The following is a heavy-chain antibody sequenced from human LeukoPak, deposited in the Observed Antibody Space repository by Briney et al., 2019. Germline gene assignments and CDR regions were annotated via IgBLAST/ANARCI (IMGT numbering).Heavy chain of an antibody. J-gene: IGHJ4*02. CDR1: GFTFSSYE. D-gene: IGHD4-17*01. Sequence: GGSLRLSCAASGFTFSSYEMNWVRQAPEKGLEWVSYISSSGSTIYYADSVKGRFTISRDNAKNSLYLQMNSLRAEDTAVYYCARDPMTTVTTTPTFDYWGQGTLVTVSS. CDR3: ARDPMTTVTTTPTFDY. CDR2: ISSSGSTI. V-gene: IGHV3-48*03.